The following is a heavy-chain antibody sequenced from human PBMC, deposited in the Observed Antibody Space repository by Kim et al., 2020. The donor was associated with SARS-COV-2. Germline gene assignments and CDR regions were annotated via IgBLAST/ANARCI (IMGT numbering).Heavy chain of an antibody. D-gene: IGHD2-8*01. CDR3: ARDRGVLGVV. Sequence: GGSLRLSCAASGFTFSDHYMDWVRQAPGKGLEWVGRIKSKARSYATLYAASVKGRFTISRDDSKNSLFPQMNSLKIEDTAIYYCARDRGVLGVVWGQGT. CDR2: IKSKARSYAT. CDR1: GFTFSDHY. J-gene: IGHJ3*01. V-gene: IGHV3-72*01.